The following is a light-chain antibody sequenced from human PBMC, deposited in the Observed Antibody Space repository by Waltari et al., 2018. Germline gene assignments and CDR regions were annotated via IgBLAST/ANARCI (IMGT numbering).Light chain of an antibody. Sequence: DIVMTQSPDSLSVSLGERVTINCKSSQRVLYSSKSQNYLAWYQQKPGQPPKLLIYWASARESGVPDRFSGSESGTDFTLTISSLQAEDVAVYYCQQYYDIPWTFGQGTKVEIK. V-gene: IGKV4-1*01. CDR1: QRVLYSSKSQNY. J-gene: IGKJ1*01. CDR3: QQYYDIPWT. CDR2: WAS.